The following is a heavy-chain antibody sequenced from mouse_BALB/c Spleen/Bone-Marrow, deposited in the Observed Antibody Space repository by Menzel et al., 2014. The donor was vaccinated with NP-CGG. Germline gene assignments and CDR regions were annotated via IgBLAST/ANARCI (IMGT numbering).Heavy chain of an antibody. CDR2: ISDGGSYT. CDR1: GFTFSDYC. CDR3: ARRWFAY. J-gene: IGHJ3*01. Sequence: EVKLMESGGGLVKPGGSLKLSCAASGFTFSDYCMYWVRQTPEKRLEWVATISDGGSYTYYPDSVKGRFTISRDNAKNNLYLQMSSLKSEDTAMYYCARRWFAYWGQGTLVTVSA. V-gene: IGHV5-4*02.